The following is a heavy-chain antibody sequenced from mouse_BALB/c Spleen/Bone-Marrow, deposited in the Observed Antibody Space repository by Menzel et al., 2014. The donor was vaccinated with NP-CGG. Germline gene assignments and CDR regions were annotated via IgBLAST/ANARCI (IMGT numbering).Heavy chain of an antibody. V-gene: IGHV1S53*03. CDR3: KRWDYDVDFDY. J-gene: IGHJ2*01. D-gene: IGHD2-4*01. CDR2: ISPGNGYI. Sequence: QVQLQQSDTELVKPGASVKISCKASGYTFPDHAIHWVKQRPEQGLEWIGYISPGNGYIKYNEKFKGKATLTADKSSSTAYMQFNSLTSEDSAVYFCKRWDYDVDFDYWGQGTTLTVSS. CDR1: GYTFPDHA.